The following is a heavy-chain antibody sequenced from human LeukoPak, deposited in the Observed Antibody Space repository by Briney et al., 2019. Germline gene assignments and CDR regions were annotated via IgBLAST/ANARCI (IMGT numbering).Heavy chain of an antibody. CDR1: GGTFSSYA. V-gene: IGHV1-69*13. CDR3: ARGDRYSSSWLTDY. CDR2: TIPIFGTA. J-gene: IGHJ4*02. Sequence: ASVKVSCKASGGTFSSYAISWVRQAPGQGLEWMGGTIPIFGTANYAQKFQGRVTITADESTSTAYMELSSLRSEDTAVYYCARGDRYSSSWLTDYWGQGTLVTVSS. D-gene: IGHD6-13*01.